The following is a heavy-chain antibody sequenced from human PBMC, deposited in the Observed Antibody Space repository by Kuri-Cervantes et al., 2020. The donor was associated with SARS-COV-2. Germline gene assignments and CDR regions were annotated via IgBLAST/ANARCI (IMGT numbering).Heavy chain of an antibody. J-gene: IGHJ4*02. CDR1: GFTFSSYG. D-gene: IGHD2-8*02. V-gene: IGHV3-30*02. Sequence: GGSLRLSCAASGFTFSSYGMHWVRQAPGKGLEWVALIRYDGSNKYYADSVKGRFTISRDNAKNSLYLQMNSLRAEDTAVYYCARTSTWSIYFDYWGQGTLVTVSS. CDR2: IRYDGSNK. CDR3: ARTSTWSIYFDY.